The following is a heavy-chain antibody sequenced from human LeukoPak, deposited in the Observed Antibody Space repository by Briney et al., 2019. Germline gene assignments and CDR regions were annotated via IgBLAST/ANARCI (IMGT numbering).Heavy chain of an antibody. J-gene: IGHJ4*02. Sequence: PSETLSLTCAVSGGSISNYYWSWIRQPAGKGLEWIGRINTSGSTNYNPSLKSRVTMSADTSKNQFSLQLSSVTATDTAVYYCARGRAMAEYWGQGILVTVSS. CDR1: GGSISNYY. D-gene: IGHD2-8*01. CDR3: ARGRAMAEY. V-gene: IGHV4-4*07. CDR2: INTSGST.